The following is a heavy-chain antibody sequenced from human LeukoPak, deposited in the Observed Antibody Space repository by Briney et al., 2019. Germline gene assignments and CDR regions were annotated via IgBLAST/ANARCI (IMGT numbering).Heavy chain of an antibody. Sequence: GGSLRLSCAASGFTFSSYAMSWVRQAPGKGLEWVSAISGSAGSTYYADSVKGRFTISRDNSKNTLYLQMNSLRAEDTAVYYCAKGGGYDFGPWFDPWGQGTLVTVSS. CDR3: AKGGGYDFGPWFDP. V-gene: IGHV3-23*01. J-gene: IGHJ5*02. CDR1: GFTFSSYA. CDR2: ISGSAGST. D-gene: IGHD5-18*01.